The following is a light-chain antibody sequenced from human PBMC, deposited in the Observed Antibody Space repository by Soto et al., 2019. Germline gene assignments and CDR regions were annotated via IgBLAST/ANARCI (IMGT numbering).Light chain of an antibody. V-gene: IGLV2-14*03. CDR1: SSDVGGYNH. CDR3: SSYTISSAGV. Sequence: QSALTQPASVSGSPGQSITISCTGTSSDVGGYNHVSWYQQHPGKAPKLIIYDVSNRPTGVSNRFSGSKSGNTASLTISGLQAEDEADYHCSSYTISSAGVFGTGTKLTVL. J-gene: IGLJ1*01. CDR2: DVS.